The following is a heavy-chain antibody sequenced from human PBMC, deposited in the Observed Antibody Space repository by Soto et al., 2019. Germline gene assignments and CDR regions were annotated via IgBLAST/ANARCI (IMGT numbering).Heavy chain of an antibody. V-gene: IGHV3-33*01. D-gene: IGHD5-12*01. CDR3: ARGGGYSGYDLDY. CDR2: IWYDGSNK. CDR1: GFTFSSYG. Sequence: QVQLVESGGGVVQPGRSLRLSCAASGFTFSSYGMHWVRQAPGKGLEWVAVIWYDGSNKYYADSVKGRFTISRDNSKNTLYLLMNSLRAEDTAVYYCARGGGYSGYDLDYWGQGTLVTVSS. J-gene: IGHJ4*02.